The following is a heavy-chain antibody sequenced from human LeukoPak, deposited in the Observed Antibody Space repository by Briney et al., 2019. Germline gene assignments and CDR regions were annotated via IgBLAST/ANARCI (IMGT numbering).Heavy chain of an antibody. V-gene: IGHV3-23*01. CDR2: ISGSGSAT. CDR3: AKTAAPAAIRAGSDY. J-gene: IGHJ4*02. Sequence: GGSLRLSCAASGLTFSNYGMSWVRQAPGKGLEWVSTISGSGSATYNAGSVKGRFTTSRDNSNNTLYLQMNSLRAEDTAVYYCAKTAAPAAIRAGSDYWGQGTLVTVSS. CDR1: GLTFSNYG. D-gene: IGHD2-2*02.